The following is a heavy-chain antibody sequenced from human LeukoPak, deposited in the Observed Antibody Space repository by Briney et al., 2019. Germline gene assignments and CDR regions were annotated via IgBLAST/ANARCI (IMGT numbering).Heavy chain of an antibody. CDR3: ARDNTPGIDY. J-gene: IGHJ4*02. Sequence: GGSLRLSCAASGFTFSSYWMSWVRQAPGKGLDWVANIKQDESEKYYVDSVRGRFTIPGDNDENSLYLQMNSLRAEDTAVYYCARDNTPGIDYWGQGTLVTVSS. D-gene: IGHD2-15*01. CDR2: IKQDESEK. CDR1: GFTFSSYW. V-gene: IGHV3-7*01.